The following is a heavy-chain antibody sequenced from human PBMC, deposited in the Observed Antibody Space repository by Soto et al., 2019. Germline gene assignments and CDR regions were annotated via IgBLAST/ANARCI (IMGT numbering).Heavy chain of an antibody. D-gene: IGHD1-26*01. CDR1: GFTVSSNF. CDR3: ARRGSGSQEYFDY. CDR2: IFPGGST. V-gene: IGHV3-53*01. Sequence: GGSLRLSCAASGFTVSSNFMNWVRQAPGKGLEWLSVIFPGGSTYYTDSMKGRFTISRDNSKNTLYLQMNSLRAEDTAVYYCARRGSGSQEYFDYWGQGNMVTVSS. J-gene: IGHJ4*02.